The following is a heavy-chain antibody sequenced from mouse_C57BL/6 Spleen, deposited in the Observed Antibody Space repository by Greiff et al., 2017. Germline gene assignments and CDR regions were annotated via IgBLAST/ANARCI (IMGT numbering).Heavy chain of an antibody. CDR3: ANYYGSSYWYFAV. J-gene: IGHJ1*03. CDR1: GFTFSSYA. D-gene: IGHD1-1*01. Sequence: EVQLQASGGGLVKPGGSLKLSCAASGFTFSSYAMSWVRQTPEKRLEWVATISDGGSYTYYPDNVKGRFTISRDNAKTNLYRQMSLRKSEDTAMYYCANYYGSSYWYFAVWGTGTTVTVSS. CDR2: ISDGGSYT. V-gene: IGHV5-4*01.